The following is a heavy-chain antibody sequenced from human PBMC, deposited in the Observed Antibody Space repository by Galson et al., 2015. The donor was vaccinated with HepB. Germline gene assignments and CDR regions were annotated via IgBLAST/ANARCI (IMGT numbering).Heavy chain of an antibody. Sequence: SVKVSCKASRYAFSRYDMHWVRQAPGQRLEWMGWINAGNGKIDYSQKFQGRVTLTRDTSASIVYMELSSLRSEDTAVYYCAGHVDYGGNSDLWFDPWGQGTLVTVSS. J-gene: IGHJ5*02. CDR1: RYAFSRYD. D-gene: IGHD4-23*01. CDR2: INAGNGKI. CDR3: AGHVDYGGNSDLWFDP. V-gene: IGHV1-3*01.